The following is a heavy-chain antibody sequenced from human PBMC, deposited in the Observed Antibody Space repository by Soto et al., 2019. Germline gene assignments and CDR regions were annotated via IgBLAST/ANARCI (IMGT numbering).Heavy chain of an antibody. V-gene: IGHV4-34*01. D-gene: IGHD3-22*01. J-gene: IGHJ4*02. CDR2: INHSGST. CDR3: ARGYDSSGYYRNYFDY. CDR1: GGSFSGYY. Sequence: QVQLQQWGAGLLKPSETLSLTCAVYGGSFSGYYWSWIRQPPGKGLEWIGEINHSGSTNYNPSLKSRVTISVDTSKNQFSLKLSSVTAADTAVYYCARGYDSSGYYRNYFDYWGKGTLVTVSS.